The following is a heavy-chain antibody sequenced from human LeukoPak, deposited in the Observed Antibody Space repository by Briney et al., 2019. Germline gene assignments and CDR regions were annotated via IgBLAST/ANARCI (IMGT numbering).Heavy chain of an antibody. V-gene: IGHV3-7*01. J-gene: IGHJ5*02. CDR2: IKQDGSVK. CDR1: GFTFSNFW. Sequence: PGGSLRLSCAASGFTFSNFWMNWVRQAPGKGLEWVANIKQDGSVKHYVDSVKGRFTISRDNTKNSLYLQMNSLRAEDTAVYYCARSYGDYNWFDPWGQGTLVIVSS. D-gene: IGHD4-17*01. CDR3: ARSYGDYNWFDP.